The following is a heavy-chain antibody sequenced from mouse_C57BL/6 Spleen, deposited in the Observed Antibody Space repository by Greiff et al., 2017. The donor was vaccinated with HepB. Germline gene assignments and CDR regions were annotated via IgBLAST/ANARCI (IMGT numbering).Heavy chain of an antibody. CDR3: ARHYDYGGEDLDY. J-gene: IGHJ2*01. CDR1: GYTFTSYW. D-gene: IGHD2-4*01. Sequence: QVQLQQPGAELVKPGASVKMSCKASGYTFTSYWITWVKQRPGQGLEWIGDIYPGSGSTNYDEKFKSKATLTVDTSSSTAYMQLSSLTSEDSAVYYCARHYDYGGEDLDYWGQGTTLTVSS. CDR2: IYPGSGST. V-gene: IGHV1-55*01.